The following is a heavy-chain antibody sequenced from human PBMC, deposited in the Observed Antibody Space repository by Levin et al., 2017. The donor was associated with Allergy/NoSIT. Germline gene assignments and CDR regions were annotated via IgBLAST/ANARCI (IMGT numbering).Heavy chain of an antibody. Sequence: NPGGSLRLSCTASGFTFGDYAMSWFRQAPGKGLEWVGFIRSKAYGGTTENAASVKGRFTISRDDSKSIAYLQMNSLKTEDTAVYYCTRVAEVGSGWYDAFDIWGQGTMVTVSS. D-gene: IGHD6-19*01. CDR2: IRSKAYGGTT. CDR1: GFTFGDYA. V-gene: IGHV3-49*05. J-gene: IGHJ3*02. CDR3: TRVAEVGSGWYDAFDI.